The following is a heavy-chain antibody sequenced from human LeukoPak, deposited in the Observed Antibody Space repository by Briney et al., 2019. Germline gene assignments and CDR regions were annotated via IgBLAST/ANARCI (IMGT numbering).Heavy chain of an antibody. D-gene: IGHD6-13*01. CDR2: IYYSGST. Sequence: NPSETLSLTCTVSGGSIASSSYYWGWIRQPPGKGLEWIGSIYYSGSTYYNPSLKSRVTISVDTSKNQFSLKLSSVTAADTAVYYCARLKAPIAAAGLQRFDYWGQGTLVTVSS. CDR3: ARLKAPIAAAGLQRFDY. CDR1: GGSIASSSYY. J-gene: IGHJ4*02. V-gene: IGHV4-39*01.